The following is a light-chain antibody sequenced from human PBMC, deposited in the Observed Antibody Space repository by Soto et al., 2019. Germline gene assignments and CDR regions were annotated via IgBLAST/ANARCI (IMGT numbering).Light chain of an antibody. Sequence: QAVVTQEPSLTVSPGGTVTLTCGSSTGAVTGGHYPYWFQQKPGQAPRTLIYDTSSKHSWTPARFSGSLLGGKAALTLSGAQPEAEAEYYCLLSYSGASYVFGAGTKLTVL. V-gene: IGLV7-46*01. J-gene: IGLJ1*01. CDR2: DTS. CDR1: TGAVTGGHY. CDR3: LLSYSGASYV.